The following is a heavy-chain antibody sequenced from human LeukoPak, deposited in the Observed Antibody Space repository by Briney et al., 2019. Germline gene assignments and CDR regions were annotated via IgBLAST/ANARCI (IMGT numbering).Heavy chain of an antibody. J-gene: IGHJ6*03. Sequence: GASVKVSCKASGYTFTRYDINWVRQAPGQGLEWMGWMNPNSGNSGYAQKFQGRVTMPRHNSISTAYMELSSLRSEDTAGYYCARYCSSTSCSPSYYYMDVWGKGTTVTVSS. V-gene: IGHV1-8*01. D-gene: IGHD2-2*01. CDR1: GYTFTRYD. CDR3: ARYCSSTSCSPSYYYMDV. CDR2: MNPNSGNS.